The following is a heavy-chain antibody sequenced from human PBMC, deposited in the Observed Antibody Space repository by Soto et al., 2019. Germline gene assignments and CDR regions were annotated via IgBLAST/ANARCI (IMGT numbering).Heavy chain of an antibody. V-gene: IGHV4-59*01. D-gene: IGHD3-22*01. CDR1: GGSISSYY. Sequence: SETLSLTCTVSGGSISSYYWSWIRQPPGKGLEWIGYIYYSGSTNYNPSLKSRVTISVDTSKNQFSLKLSSVTAADTAVYYCASSDPPEYYDSSGYPALEYWGQGTLVTVSS. CDR2: IYYSGST. CDR3: ASSDPPEYYDSSGYPALEY. J-gene: IGHJ4*02.